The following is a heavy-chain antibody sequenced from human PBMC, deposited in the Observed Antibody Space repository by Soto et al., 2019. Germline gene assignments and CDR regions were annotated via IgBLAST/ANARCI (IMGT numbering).Heavy chain of an antibody. CDR1: GFSFNPYV. D-gene: IGHD2-21*01. J-gene: IGHJ4*02. CDR3: VKASVGVWPYSFDS. CDR2: IRSNTAIT. Sequence: PGGSLRLSCVASGFSFNPYVMAWVRQAPGKGLEWVSAIRSNTAITHYPDSMRGRFTISRVNSENTIFLQMHSLRVEDSAVYFCVKASVGVWPYSFDSRRQRSLVIFPS. V-gene: IGHV3-23*01.